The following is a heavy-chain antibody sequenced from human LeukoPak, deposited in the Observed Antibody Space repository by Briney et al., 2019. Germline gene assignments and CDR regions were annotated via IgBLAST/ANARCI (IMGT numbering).Heavy chain of an antibody. Sequence: GGSLRLSCAASGFTFSSYAMSWVRQAPGKGLEWVSAISGSGGYTYYADSVKGRFTISRDNSKNILFLQMNSLRAEDTAVYYCVRGGGCSGSPMRYGTDVWGQGTTVTVSS. D-gene: IGHD6-19*01. V-gene: IGHV3-23*01. CDR1: GFTFSSYA. CDR2: ISGSGGYT. J-gene: IGHJ6*02. CDR3: VRGGGCSGSPMRYGTDV.